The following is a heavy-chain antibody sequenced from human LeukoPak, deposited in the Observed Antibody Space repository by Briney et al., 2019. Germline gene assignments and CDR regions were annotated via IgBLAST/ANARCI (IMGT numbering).Heavy chain of an antibody. Sequence: PSQTLSLTCTVSGGSISSGSYHWSWIRQPAGKALEWIGRVYTSGSTNYNPSLKSRVTISVDTSKKQFSLKLSSVTAADTAVYYCARALGYCSGGSCYQPDYWGQGILVTVSS. CDR1: GGSISSGSYH. CDR2: VYTSGST. J-gene: IGHJ4*02. D-gene: IGHD2-15*01. CDR3: ARALGYCSGGSCYQPDY. V-gene: IGHV4-61*02.